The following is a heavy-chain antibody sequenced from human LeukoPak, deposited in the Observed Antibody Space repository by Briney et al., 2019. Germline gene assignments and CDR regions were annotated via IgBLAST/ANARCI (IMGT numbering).Heavy chain of an antibody. J-gene: IGHJ3*02. CDR3: ASRNQYCGGDCFWAFDI. D-gene: IGHD2-21*02. Sequence: GGSLRLSCGASGFTFSRYSMNWVRQAPGKGLEWLSSISSSGSYIYYADSVKGRFTISRDNAKNSLYLQMNSLRAEDTAVYYCASRNQYCGGDCFWAFDIWGQGTMVTVSS. CDR1: GFTFSRYS. V-gene: IGHV3-21*01. CDR2: ISSSGSYI.